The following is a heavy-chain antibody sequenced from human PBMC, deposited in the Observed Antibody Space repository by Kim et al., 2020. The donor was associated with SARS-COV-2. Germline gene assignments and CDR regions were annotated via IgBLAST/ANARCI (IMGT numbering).Heavy chain of an antibody. J-gene: IGHJ5*02. D-gene: IGHD6-19*01. Sequence: SETLSLTCTVSGGSISSYYWSWIRQPPGKGLEWIGYIYYSGSTNYNPSLKSRVTISVDTSKNQFSLKLSSVTAADTAVYYCAREVYSSGWSSFDPWGQGTLVTVSS. CDR1: GGSISSYY. CDR2: IYYSGST. V-gene: IGHV4-59*01. CDR3: AREVYSSGWSSFDP.